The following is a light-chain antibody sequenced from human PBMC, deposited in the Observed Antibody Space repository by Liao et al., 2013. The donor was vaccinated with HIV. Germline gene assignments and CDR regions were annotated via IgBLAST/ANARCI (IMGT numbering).Light chain of an antibody. CDR3: QSADSSGTYVL. V-gene: IGLV3-25*03. Sequence: SYVLTQPPSVSVAPGKTARITCGGNNIGTKSVHWYQQKPGQAPVLVIYKDIERPSGIPERFSGSSSGTTVTLTISGVQAEDEADYYCQSADSSGTYVLFGGGTKLTVL. J-gene: IGLJ2*01. CDR1: NIGTKS. CDR2: KDI.